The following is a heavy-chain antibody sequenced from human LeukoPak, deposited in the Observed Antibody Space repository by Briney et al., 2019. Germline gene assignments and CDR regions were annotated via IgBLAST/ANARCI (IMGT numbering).Heavy chain of an antibody. CDR1: GFALRNYG. J-gene: IGHJ4*02. CDR2: IRHDENDK. D-gene: IGHD2-21*01. Sequence: QSGGSLRLSCAVSGFALRNYGMHWVRQAPGKGLEWVAYIRHDENDKYHVEGRFTISRDNSKNTLFLQMNSLRPEDTAVYYCAKDEGIRCLNGDCPFDHWGQGSLVTVSP. CDR3: AKDEGIRCLNGDCPFDH. V-gene: IGHV3-30*02.